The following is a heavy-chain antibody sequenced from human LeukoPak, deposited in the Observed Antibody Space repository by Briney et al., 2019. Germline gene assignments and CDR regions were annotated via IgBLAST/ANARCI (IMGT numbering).Heavy chain of an antibody. D-gene: IGHD2-15*01. J-gene: IGHJ4*02. Sequence: PGGSLRLSCAASGFTFSSYAMYWVRQAPGKGLEWVSGIFGSGGSTHYADSVKGRFTISRDNSKNTLYLQMNSLRAEDTAVYYCARDYLVGFDYWGQGTLVTVSS. CDR1: GFTFSSYA. CDR2: IFGSGGST. V-gene: IGHV3-23*01. CDR3: ARDYLVGFDY.